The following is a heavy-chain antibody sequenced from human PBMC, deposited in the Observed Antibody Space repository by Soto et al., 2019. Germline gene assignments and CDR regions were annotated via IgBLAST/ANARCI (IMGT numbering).Heavy chain of an antibody. CDR2: ISYDGSNK. CDR1: GFTFSSYG. V-gene: IGHV3-30*18. Sequence: QVQLVESGGGVVQPGRSLRLSCAASGFTFSSYGMHWVRQAPGKGLEWVAVISYDGSNKYYADSVKGRFTISRDNSKNTLYQQMNSLSAEDTAVYYCAKDAVVEWLTGGGMDVWGQGTTVTVSS. CDR3: AKDAVVEWLTGGGMDV. D-gene: IGHD3-3*01. J-gene: IGHJ6*02.